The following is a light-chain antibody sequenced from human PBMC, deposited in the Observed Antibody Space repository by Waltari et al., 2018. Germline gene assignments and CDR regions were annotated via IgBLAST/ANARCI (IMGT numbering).Light chain of an antibody. Sequence: EIVLTQSPATLSLSPGERATLSCRASQTVRSYLAWYQQKPGQAPRLLIFDASSRAPGIPAKFSGSGSGTDFSVTVSNLEPEDFAVYYCQQRSNWPYTFGQGTRVEIK. J-gene: IGKJ2*01. CDR3: QQRSNWPYT. V-gene: IGKV3-11*01. CDR1: QTVRSY. CDR2: DAS.